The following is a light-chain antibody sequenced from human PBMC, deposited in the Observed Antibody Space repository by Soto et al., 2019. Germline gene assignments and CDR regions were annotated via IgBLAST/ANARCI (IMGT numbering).Light chain of an antibody. J-gene: IGKJ1*01. CDR3: QQTYSTPWT. V-gene: IGKV1-39*01. Sequence: DIQMTQSPSSLSPFAGDRVTICFRASQNIHRFLNWYQQRPGEAPKLLIYAASNLQSGVPSRFSGGGSGADFSLTIANLQPEDFATYFCQQTYSTPWTFGPGTKVDNK. CDR1: QNIHRF. CDR2: AAS.